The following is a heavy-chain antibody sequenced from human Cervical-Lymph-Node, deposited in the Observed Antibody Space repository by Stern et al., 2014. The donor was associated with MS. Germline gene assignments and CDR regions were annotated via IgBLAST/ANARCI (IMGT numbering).Heavy chain of an antibody. CDR1: GYTFTGYY. D-gene: IGHD6-13*01. CDR2: INPNSGRT. J-gene: IGHJ4*02. CDR3: ARDLASATAPGDF. V-gene: IGHV1-2*02. Sequence: QMQLVQSGAEVKKPGASMKVSCKASGYTFTGYYMFWVRQAPGQGLEWMGWINPNSGRTNYAQKFQGRVTMTRDTSINTAYMELNRLTFDDTAVYYCARDLASATAPGDFWGQGTLVTVSS.